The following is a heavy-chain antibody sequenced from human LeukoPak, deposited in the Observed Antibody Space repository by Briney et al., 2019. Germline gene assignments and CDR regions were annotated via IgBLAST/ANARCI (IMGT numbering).Heavy chain of an antibody. J-gene: IGHJ3*02. V-gene: IGHV3-20*01. CDR2: INWNGGST. CDR3: AKDYYYDSSGYYYRLNAFDI. CDR1: GFTFDDYG. D-gene: IGHD3-22*01. Sequence: PPGGPLRLSRAASGFTFDDYGMSWVRQAPGKGLEWVSGINWNGGSTGYADSVKGRFTISRDNSKNTLYLQMNSLRAEDTAVYHCAKDYYYDSSGYYYRLNAFDIWGQGTMVTVSS.